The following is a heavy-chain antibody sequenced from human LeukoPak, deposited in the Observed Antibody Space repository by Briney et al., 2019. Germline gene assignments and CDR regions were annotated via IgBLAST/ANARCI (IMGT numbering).Heavy chain of an antibody. Sequence: QPGGSLRLSCAVSGFTFRNYWMSWVRQAPGKGLEWVANIKQDGSEKYYVDSVKGRFAISRDNVKNSLYLQMNSLRAEDTAVYYCARDEEVPRITIFGVVTPPYYYYYMDVWGKGTTVTVSS. CDR1: GFTFRNYW. V-gene: IGHV3-7*01. D-gene: IGHD3-3*01. CDR2: IKQDGSEK. J-gene: IGHJ6*03. CDR3: ARDEEVPRITIFGVVTPPYYYYYMDV.